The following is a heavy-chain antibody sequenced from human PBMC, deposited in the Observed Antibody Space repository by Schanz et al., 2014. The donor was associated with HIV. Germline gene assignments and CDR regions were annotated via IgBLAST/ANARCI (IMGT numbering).Heavy chain of an antibody. CDR3: ALSRPSGYGGSWYFDL. Sequence: VQLVESGGGVVQPGRSLRLSCAASGFTFNSYSMNWVRQAPGKGLEWVSSISSGSSYIYYADSVKGRFTISRDNSKNTLYLQMNSLRAEDTAVYYCALSRPSGYGGSWYFDLWGRGTLVAVSS. CDR1: GFTFNSYS. J-gene: IGHJ2*01. V-gene: IGHV3-21*04. CDR2: ISSGSSYI. D-gene: IGHD2-15*01.